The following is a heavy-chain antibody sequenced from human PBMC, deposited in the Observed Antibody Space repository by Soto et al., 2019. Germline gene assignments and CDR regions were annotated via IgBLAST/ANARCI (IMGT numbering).Heavy chain of an antibody. CDR2: IYYSGST. CDR3: ARDRRSGWYGEYFQH. CDR1: GGSISSYY. Sequence: PSETLSLTCTFSGGSISSYYWSLIRQPPGKGLEWIGYIYYSGSTNYNPSLKSRVTISVDTSKNQFSLKLSSVTAADTAVYYCARDRRSGWYGEYFQHWGQGTLVTVSS. D-gene: IGHD6-19*01. J-gene: IGHJ1*01. V-gene: IGHV4-59*01.